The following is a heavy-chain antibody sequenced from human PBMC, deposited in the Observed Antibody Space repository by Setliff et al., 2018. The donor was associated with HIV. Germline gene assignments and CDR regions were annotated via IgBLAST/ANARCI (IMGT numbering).Heavy chain of an antibody. CDR3: ARGLEYCTNVECFVVTANALDI. J-gene: IGHJ3*02. D-gene: IGHD2-21*02. Sequence: SLSLTCTASGFTISSDDYDWSGNRQRTGQRLVWIGHIYGSGNTNYNPSLKSRVTISVDTSKNQFSLKLSSVTAADTAVYYCARGLEYCTNVECFVVTANALDIWGHGTMVTVSS. CDR2: IYGSGNT. CDR1: GFTISSDDYD. V-gene: IGHV4-61*09.